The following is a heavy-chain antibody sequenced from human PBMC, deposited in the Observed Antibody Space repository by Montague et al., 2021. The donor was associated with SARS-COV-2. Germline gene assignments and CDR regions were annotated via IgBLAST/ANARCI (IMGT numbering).Heavy chain of an antibody. CDR3: ARGMIRGVTTPFDY. J-gene: IGHJ4*02. D-gene: IGHD3-10*01. CDR2: IYCSGTT. CDR1: CGSIISNGYC. Sequence: SETLSLTCSVSCGSIISNGYCWIWIRAPQGQELNWIVYIYCSGTTYSTPSLQGRVTISVDTSKNHLSLRLSSVTAADTAVYFCARGMIRGVTTPFDYWGQGSQVTVSS. V-gene: IGHV4-39*02.